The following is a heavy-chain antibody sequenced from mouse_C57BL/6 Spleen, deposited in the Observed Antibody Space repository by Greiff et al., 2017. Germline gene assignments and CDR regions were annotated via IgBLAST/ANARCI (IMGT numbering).Heavy chain of an antibody. J-gene: IGHJ1*03. CDR3: ARCDYYGSSDGYFDD. CDR2: IFPGDGST. Sequence: VKLQESGPELVKPGASVKLSCKASGYTFTSYYIKWVKQRPGQGLEWIGWIFPGDGSTKYNEKFKGKATFTGDTSSTTAYLELHSLTSEDSAIYFCARCDYYGSSDGYFDDWGTGTTVTVSS. V-gene: IGHV1-85*01. CDR1: GYTFTSYY. D-gene: IGHD1-1*01.